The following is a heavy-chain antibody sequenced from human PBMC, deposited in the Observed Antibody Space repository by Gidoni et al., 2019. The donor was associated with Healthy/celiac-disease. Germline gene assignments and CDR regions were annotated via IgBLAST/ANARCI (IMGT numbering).Heavy chain of an antibody. V-gene: IGHV3-15*01. CDR2: IKSKTEGGTT. D-gene: IGHD3-9*01. CDR1: GFPLSNAW. CDR3: TTDLRYFDCFDY. J-gene: IGHJ4*02. Sequence: EVQLVESGGGLVKTGGSRRLSCAASGFPLSNAWMSWVRQAPGKGLEWVGRIKSKTEGGTTDYAAPVKGRFIISRDDSKNTLYLQMNSLKTEDTAVYYCTTDLRYFDCFDYWGQGALVTVSS.